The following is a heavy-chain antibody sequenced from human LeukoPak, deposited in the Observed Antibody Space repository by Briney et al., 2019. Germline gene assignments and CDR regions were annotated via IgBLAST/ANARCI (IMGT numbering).Heavy chain of an antibody. V-gene: IGHV4-31*03. J-gene: IGHJ4*02. CDR3: ARDRPGTFYYDRSGYSRDYFFDY. CDR1: GGSISSGGYY. Sequence: SQTLSLTCTVSGGSISSGGYYWSWIRQHPGKGLEWIGYIYYSGSTSYNPSLKSRVIISVDTSKNQFSLRLSSVTAADTAVYYCARDRPGTFYYDRSGYSRDYFFDYWGQGTLVTVSS. D-gene: IGHD3-22*01. CDR2: IYYSGST.